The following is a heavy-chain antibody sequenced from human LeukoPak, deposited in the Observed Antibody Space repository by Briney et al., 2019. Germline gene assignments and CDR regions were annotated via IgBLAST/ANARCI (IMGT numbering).Heavy chain of an antibody. D-gene: IGHD1-26*01. CDR2: IYTSGST. J-gene: IGHJ5*02. Sequence: SETLSLTCTVSGGSISSYYWSWIRQPAGKGLEWIGRIYTSGSTNYNPSLKSRVTMSVDTSKNQFSLKLSSVTAADTAVYYCAREPLGMGRNWFDPWGQGTLVTVSS. V-gene: IGHV4-4*07. CDR3: AREPLGMGRNWFDP. CDR1: GGSISSYY.